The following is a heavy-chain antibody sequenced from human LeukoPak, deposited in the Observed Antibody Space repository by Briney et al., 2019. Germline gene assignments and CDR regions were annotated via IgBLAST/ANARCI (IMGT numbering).Heavy chain of an antibody. CDR1: GGSIRNSDYY. D-gene: IGHD3-22*01. CDR3: ARYYYDGSGRFDP. CDR2: ISYSGNT. V-gene: IGHV4-39*01. J-gene: IGHJ5*02. Sequence: SETLSLTCTVSGGSIRNSDYYWGWIRQSPGKGLEWIGSISYSGNTYYNSSLKSRVTISVDTSKNQFSLKLYSVTAADTALYYCARYYYDGSGRFDPWGQGTLVTVSS.